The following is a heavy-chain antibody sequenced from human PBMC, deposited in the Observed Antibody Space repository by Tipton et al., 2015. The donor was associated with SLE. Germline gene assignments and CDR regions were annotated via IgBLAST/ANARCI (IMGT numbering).Heavy chain of an antibody. J-gene: IGHJ2*01. CDR1: GGSISSYY. D-gene: IGHD3-10*01. CDR3: ARDPGNDQDYWYFDL. CDR2: IYYSGST. V-gene: IGHV4-59*01. Sequence: LRLSCTVSGGSISSYYWSWIRQPPGKGLEWIGYIYYSGSTNYNPSLKSRVTISVDTSKNQFSLKLSSVTAADTAVYYCARDPGNDQDYWYFDLWGRCTLVTVSS.